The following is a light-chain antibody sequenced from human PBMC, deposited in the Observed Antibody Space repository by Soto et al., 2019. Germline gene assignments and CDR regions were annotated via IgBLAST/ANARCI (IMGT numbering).Light chain of an antibody. Sequence: EIVLTQSPGTLSLSPWERAALSCMASQSFRGLLAWYQQKPGQAPRLLIYDAYNRATVMPPRFSGDGSVTHFTLTISRLEAEDFVMYYCRQYGSSPITFGQGTRLEI. CDR3: RQYGSSPIT. CDR1: QSFRGL. J-gene: IGKJ5*01. V-gene: IGKV3-20*01. CDR2: DAY.